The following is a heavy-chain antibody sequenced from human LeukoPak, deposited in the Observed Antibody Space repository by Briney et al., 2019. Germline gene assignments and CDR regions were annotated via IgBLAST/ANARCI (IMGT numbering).Heavy chain of an antibody. CDR3: ARGGRAAAGRNAYYFDY. V-gene: IGHV4-38-2*02. J-gene: IGHJ4*02. CDR2: IYHSGST. D-gene: IGHD6-13*01. Sequence: PSETLSLTCTVSGYSISSGYYWGWIRQPPGKGLEWIGSIYHSGSTYYNPSLKSRVTISVDTSKNQFSLKLSSVTAADTAVYYCARGGRAAAGRNAYYFDYWGQGTLVTVSS. CDR1: GYSISSGYY.